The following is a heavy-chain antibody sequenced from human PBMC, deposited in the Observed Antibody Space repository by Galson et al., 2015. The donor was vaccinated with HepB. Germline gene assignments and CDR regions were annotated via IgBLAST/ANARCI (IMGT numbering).Heavy chain of an antibody. CDR1: GLTFSSHW. J-gene: IGHJ4*02. Sequence: SLSLSCAASGLTFSSHWMTWVRQAPGKGLEWVANIKPEGSEKFYVDSVKGRFTISRDNAKNSLYLQMSSLRAEDTAVYYCFSRQSDYWGQGTMVTVSS. CDR3: FSRQSDY. D-gene: IGHD6-19*01. CDR2: IKPEGSEK. V-gene: IGHV3-7*03.